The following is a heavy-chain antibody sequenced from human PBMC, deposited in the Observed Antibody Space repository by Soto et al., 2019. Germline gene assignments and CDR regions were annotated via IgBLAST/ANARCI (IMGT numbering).Heavy chain of an antibody. Sequence: QVQLHEAGPGLVKPSETLSLTCSVSGGSINNHFWSWIRQTPGKPLEWIGYVMHNGNTHYNPSFTGRVKISVDLSKNEFSLMLRSVTAADTALYYCAREGQMPQHFGMDVWGQGIQVTVSS. CDR2: VMHNGNT. CDR1: GGSINNHF. D-gene: IGHD3-3*01. J-gene: IGHJ6*02. V-gene: IGHV4-59*11. CDR3: AREGQMPQHFGMDV.